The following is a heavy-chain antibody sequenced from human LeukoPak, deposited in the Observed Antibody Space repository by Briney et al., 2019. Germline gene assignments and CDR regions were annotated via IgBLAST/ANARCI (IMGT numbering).Heavy chain of an antibody. CDR1: GLNFNTYD. CDR3: AKGMGRGSGWPFDY. D-gene: IGHD6-19*01. Sequence: GGSLRLSCVGSGLNFNTYDLTWVRQAPGKGLEWVALFGTRHTHIFYADSVEGRFAISRDNSKNTVYLQMNSLRAEDTAVYYCAKGMGRGSGWPFDYWGQGTLVTVSS. CDR2: FGTRHTHI. V-gene: IGHV3-23*01. J-gene: IGHJ4*02.